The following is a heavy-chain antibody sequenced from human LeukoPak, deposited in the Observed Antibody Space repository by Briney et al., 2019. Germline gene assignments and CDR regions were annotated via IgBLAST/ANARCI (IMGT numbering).Heavy chain of an antibody. CDR1: GGSISSSSYY. CDR2: IYYSGST. V-gene: IGHV4-39*07. J-gene: IGHJ4*02. CDR3: ARNTYYYGSGSYYKSHGLDY. D-gene: IGHD3-10*01. Sequence: SETLSLTCTVSGGSISSSSYYWGWIRQPPGKGLEWIGSIYYSGSTYYNPSLKSRVTISVDTSKNQFSLKLSSVTAADTAVYYCARNTYYYGSGSYYKSHGLDYWGQGTLVTVSS.